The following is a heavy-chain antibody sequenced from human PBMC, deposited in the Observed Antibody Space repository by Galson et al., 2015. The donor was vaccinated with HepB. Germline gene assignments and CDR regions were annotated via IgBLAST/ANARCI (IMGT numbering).Heavy chain of an antibody. J-gene: IGHJ4*02. CDR3: ARAPYDFWSDYHAGTRAREKYAYFDY. CDR1: GGTFSSYA. D-gene: IGHD3-3*01. V-gene: IGHV1-69*10. CDR2: IIPILGIA. Sequence: SVKVSCKASGGTFSSYAISWVRQAPGQGLEWMGGIIPILGIANYAQKFQGRVTITADKSTSTAYMELSSLRSEDTAVYYCARAPYDFWSDYHAGTRAREKYAYFDYWGQGTLVTVSS.